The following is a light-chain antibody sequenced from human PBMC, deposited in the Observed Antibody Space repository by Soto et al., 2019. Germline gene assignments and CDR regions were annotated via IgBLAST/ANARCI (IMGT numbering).Light chain of an antibody. J-gene: IGLJ3*02. V-gene: IGLV1-47*01. CDR2: RNN. CDR1: SSNIGSNY. CDR3: AAWDDSLSGSWV. Sequence: QPVLTQPPSASGTPGQRVTISCSGSSSNIGSNYVYWYQQLPGTAPKLLIYRNNQRPSGVPDRFSGSKSGTSASLAISGLRSVDEADYYCAAWDDSLSGSWVFGGGTQLTVL.